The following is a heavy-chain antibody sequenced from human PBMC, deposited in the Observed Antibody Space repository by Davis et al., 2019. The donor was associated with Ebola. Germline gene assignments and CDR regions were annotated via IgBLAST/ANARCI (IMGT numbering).Heavy chain of an antibody. J-gene: IGHJ4*02. V-gene: IGHV3-30*03. Sequence: PGGSLRLSCAASGFTFSSYGMHWVRQAPGKGLEWVAVISYDGSNKYYADSVKGRFTISRDNSKNTVYMQMHSLRAEDTAMYYCASREVGLHNLYWGEGTLVSVSS. CDR2: ISYDGSNK. D-gene: IGHD1-26*01. CDR1: GFTFSSYG. CDR3: ASREVGLHNLY.